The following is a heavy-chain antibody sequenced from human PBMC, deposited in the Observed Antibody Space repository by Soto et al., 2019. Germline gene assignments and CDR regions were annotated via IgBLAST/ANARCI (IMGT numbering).Heavy chain of an antibody. CDR2: ISAYNGNT. D-gene: IGHD2-2*01. J-gene: IGHJ4*02. CDR1: GYTFTSSG. V-gene: IGHV1-18*01. CDR3: ARWRGWGIVVVPAFDY. Sequence: ASVKVSCKASGYTFTSSGISWVRQAPGQGLEWMGWISAYNGNTNYAQKLQGRVTMTTDTSTSTAYMELRSLRSDDTAVYYCARWRGWGIVVVPAFDYWGQGTLVTVSS.